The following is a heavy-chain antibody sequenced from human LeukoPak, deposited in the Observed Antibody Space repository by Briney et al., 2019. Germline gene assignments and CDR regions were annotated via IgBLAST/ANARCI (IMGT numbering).Heavy chain of an antibody. J-gene: IGHJ2*01. V-gene: IGHV3-7*03. CDR3: AKDSLITMIGNWYFDL. CDR2: IKQDGSEK. D-gene: IGHD3-22*01. CDR1: GFTFSSYW. Sequence: GGSLRLSCAASGFTFSSYWMSWVRQAPGKGLEWVANIKQDGSEKYYVDSVKGRFTISRDNAKNSLYLQMNSLRAEDTALYYCAKDSLITMIGNWYFDLWGRGTLVTVSS.